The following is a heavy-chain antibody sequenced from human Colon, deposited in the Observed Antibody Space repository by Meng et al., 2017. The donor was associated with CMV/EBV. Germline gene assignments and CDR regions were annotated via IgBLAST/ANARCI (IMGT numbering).Heavy chain of an antibody. J-gene: IGHJ4*02. D-gene: IGHD3-16*01. CDR3: ARRGTGGRSFDY. Sequence: GESLKISCAASGFTFSSYSMNWVRQAPGKGLEWVSSIDTGDRRQYADSVKGRFVISRDNSENSLYLHMSSLRANDTAVYYCARRGTGGRSFDYWGQGTLVTVSS. CDR1: GFTFSSYS. CDR2: IDTGDRR. V-gene: IGHV3-53*01.